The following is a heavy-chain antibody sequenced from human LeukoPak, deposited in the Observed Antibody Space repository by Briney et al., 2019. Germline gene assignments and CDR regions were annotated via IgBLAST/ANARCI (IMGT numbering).Heavy chain of an antibody. CDR2: ISSSGTTI. D-gene: IGHD1-26*01. V-gene: IGHV3-11*01. CDR3: ARRRDSGSLQHFDY. CDR1: GFTFSDYY. J-gene: IGHJ4*02. Sequence: GGSLRLSCAASGFTFSDYYMSWIRQAPGKGLEWVSYISSSGTTIYYADSVKGRFTISRDNAKNSLYLQMNSQRAEDTAVYYCARRRDSGSLQHFDYWGQGTLVTVSS.